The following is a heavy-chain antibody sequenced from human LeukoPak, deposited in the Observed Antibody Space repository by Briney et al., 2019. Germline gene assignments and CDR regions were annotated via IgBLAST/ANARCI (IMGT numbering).Heavy chain of an antibody. J-gene: IGHJ4*02. CDR2: ISGSGGST. Sequence: PGGSLRLSCAASGFTFSSYAMSWVRQVPGKGLEWVSTISGSGGSTDYADSVKGRLTISRDNSKNTLYLQMNSLRAEDTAVYYCAKDRVVCSTTSCYPGFDYWGQGTLVTVPS. D-gene: IGHD2-2*01. V-gene: IGHV3-23*01. CDR3: AKDRVVCSTTSCYPGFDY. CDR1: GFTFSSYA.